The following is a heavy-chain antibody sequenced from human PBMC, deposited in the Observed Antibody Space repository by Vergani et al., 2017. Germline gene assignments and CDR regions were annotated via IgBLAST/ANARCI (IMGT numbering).Heavy chain of an antibody. CDR3: ARDQASGYCIGGSCYLGWFDP. D-gene: IGHD2-15*01. CDR1: GGSISSGDYY. V-gene: IGHV4-30-4*01. Sequence: QVQLQESGPGLVKPSQTLSLTCTVSGGSISSGDYYWSWIRQPPGKGLEWIGYIYYSGSTYYNPSLKSRVTISVDTSKNQFSLKLSSVTAADTAVYYCARDQASGYCIGGSCYLGWFDPWGQGTLVTVSS. CDR2: IYYSGST. J-gene: IGHJ5*02.